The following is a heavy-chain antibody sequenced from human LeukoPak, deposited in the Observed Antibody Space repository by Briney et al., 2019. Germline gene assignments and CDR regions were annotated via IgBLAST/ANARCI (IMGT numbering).Heavy chain of an antibody. CDR1: GFAFNTYS. J-gene: IGHJ3*02. V-gene: IGHV3-7*01. Sequence: GGSLRLSCAASGFAFNTYSMSWVRQAPGKGLEFVANIRLSGSQTEYVDSVKGRFTISRDNAKDSLYLQMNNLRVEDTAVYYCASYYDSSGYHDIWGQGTMVTVSS. CDR2: IRLSGSQT. CDR3: ASYYDSSGYHDI. D-gene: IGHD3-22*01.